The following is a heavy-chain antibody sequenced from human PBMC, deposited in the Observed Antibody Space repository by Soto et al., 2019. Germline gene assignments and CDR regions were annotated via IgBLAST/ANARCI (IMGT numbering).Heavy chain of an antibody. D-gene: IGHD3-10*01. V-gene: IGHV3-23*01. CDR2: ISGGGDTT. CDR1: GFTCNNYA. Sequence: EVQLLESGGGLVQPGGSLRLSCAASGFTCNNYAMTWVRQAPGKGLDWVAAISGGGDTTSYADSVKGRFTVSRDGSHNTLYLQMSSLRAEDTALYYCAKGRGGSGSLTPRVDFWGQGPLVTVSS. J-gene: IGHJ4*02. CDR3: AKGRGGSGSLTPRVDF.